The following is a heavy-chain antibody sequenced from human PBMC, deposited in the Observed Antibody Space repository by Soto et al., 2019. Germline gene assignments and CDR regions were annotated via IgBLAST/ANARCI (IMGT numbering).Heavy chain of an antibody. CDR2: ISAYNGDT. V-gene: IGHV1-18*04. D-gene: IGHD4-4*01. J-gene: IGHJ5*02. CDR3: ARDSLGTETTSWLDP. Sequence: QVQLVQSGAEVKKPGASVKVSCKASGYTFTNYGISWVRQAPGKGLEWMGWISAYNGDTNYAQKVQGRVTMTTDTSTSTAYMELRSLRSDDTAMYYCARDSLGTETTSWLDPWGQGTLVTVSS. CDR1: GYTFTNYG.